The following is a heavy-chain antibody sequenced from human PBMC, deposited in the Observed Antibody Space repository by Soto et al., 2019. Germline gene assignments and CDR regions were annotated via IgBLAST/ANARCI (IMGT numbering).Heavy chain of an antibody. CDR2: IKQDGSEK. D-gene: IGHD3-3*01. V-gene: IGHV3-7*01. CDR3: ARGDYDFWSGYLPFDY. Sequence: VQLVESGGGLVQPGGSLRLSCAASGFTFSSYWMSWVRQAPGKGLEWVANIKQDGSEKYYVDSVKGRFTISRDNAKNSLYLQMNSLRAEDTAVYYCARGDYDFWSGYLPFDYWGQGTLVTVSS. J-gene: IGHJ4*02. CDR1: GFTFSSYW.